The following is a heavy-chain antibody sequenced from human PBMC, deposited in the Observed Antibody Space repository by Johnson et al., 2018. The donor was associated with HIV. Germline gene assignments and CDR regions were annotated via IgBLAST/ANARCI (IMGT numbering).Heavy chain of an antibody. J-gene: IGHJ3*02. Sequence: VQLVESGGGLVQPGGSLRLSCVASGFTFSNYWMSWVRQAPGKGLEWVANIDQDGSEKYYVDSVKGRFTISRDNSKNTLYLQMTSLRAEDTAVYYCARACSGGSCYEEKSPDAFDIWGQGTMVTVSS. CDR1: GFTFSNYW. V-gene: IGHV3-7*01. CDR2: IDQDGSEK. D-gene: IGHD2-15*01. CDR3: ARACSGGSCYEEKSPDAFDI.